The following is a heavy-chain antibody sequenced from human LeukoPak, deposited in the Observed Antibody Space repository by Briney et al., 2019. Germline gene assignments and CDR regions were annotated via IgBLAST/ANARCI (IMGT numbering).Heavy chain of an antibody. CDR2: ISGSSTYI. V-gene: IGHV3-21*01. J-gene: IGHJ3*02. CDR3: ATFYCTNGVCCTADAFDI. CDR1: GFTFSSYT. D-gene: IGHD2-8*01. Sequence: GGSLRLSCAASGFTFSSYTMNWVRQAPGKGLEWVSSISGSSTYIYYADSVKGRFTISRDNAKNSLYLQMNSLRAADTAVYYCATFYCTNGVCCTADAFDIWGQGTMVTVSS.